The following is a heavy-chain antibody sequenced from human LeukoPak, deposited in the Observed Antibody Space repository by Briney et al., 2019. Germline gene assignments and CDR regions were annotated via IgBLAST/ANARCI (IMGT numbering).Heavy chain of an antibody. V-gene: IGHV3-33*01. Sequence: GGSLRLSCAASGFTFSSYGMHWVHQAPGKGLEWVAVIWYDGSNKYYADSVKGRFTISRDNSKNTLYLQMNSLRAEDTAVYYCARGGDAFDIWGQGTMVTVSS. J-gene: IGHJ3*02. CDR2: IWYDGSNK. CDR3: ARGGDAFDI. CDR1: GFTFSSYG.